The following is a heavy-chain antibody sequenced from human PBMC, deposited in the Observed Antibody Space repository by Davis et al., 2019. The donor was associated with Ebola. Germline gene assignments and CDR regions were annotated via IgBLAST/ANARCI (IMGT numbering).Heavy chain of an antibody. Sequence: MPSETLSLTCSVSASSTSRSGHDWGWIRKHPGKGLEWIGLIGTMLYSGSTHYNPSLKSRVSISVDTSKNHFTLKLGSVTAADTAVYYCARHVVGRVAGGSIDHWGQGTLVTVSS. V-gene: IGHV4-39*01. CDR2: IGTMLYSGST. J-gene: IGHJ4*02. CDR3: ARHVVGRVAGGSIDH. CDR1: ASSTSRSGHD. D-gene: IGHD5-24*01.